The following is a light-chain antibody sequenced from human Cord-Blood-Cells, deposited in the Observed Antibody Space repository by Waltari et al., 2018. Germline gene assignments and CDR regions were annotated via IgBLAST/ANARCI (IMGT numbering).Light chain of an antibody. Sequence: ESVLTQSPPNLSFFPGEGATPSYRASPSVSSSLAWYQQKPGQAPRLLIYDASNRATGIPARFSGSGSGTDFTLTISSLEPEDFAVYYCQQRSNWPLTFGGGTKVEIK. V-gene: IGKV3-11*01. CDR3: QQRSNWPLT. CDR1: PSVSSS. J-gene: IGKJ4*01. CDR2: DAS.